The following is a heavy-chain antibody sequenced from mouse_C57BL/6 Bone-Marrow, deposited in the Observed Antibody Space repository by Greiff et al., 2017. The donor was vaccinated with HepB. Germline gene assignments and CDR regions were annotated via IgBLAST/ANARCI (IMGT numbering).Heavy chain of an antibody. CDR3: ARELGGDFDY. J-gene: IGHJ2*01. V-gene: IGHV7-1*01. CDR2: SRNKANDYTT. D-gene: IGHD4-1*01. Sequence: EVQLVESGGGLVQSGRSLRLSCATSGFTFSDFYMEWVRQAPGKGLEWIAASRNKANDYTTEYSASVKGRFIVSRDTSQSILYLQMNALRAEDTAIYYCARELGGDFDYWGQGTTLTVSS. CDR1: GFTFSDFY.